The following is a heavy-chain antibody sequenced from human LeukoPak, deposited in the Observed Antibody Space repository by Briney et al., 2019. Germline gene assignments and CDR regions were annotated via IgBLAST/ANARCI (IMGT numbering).Heavy chain of an antibody. CDR3: ARPVNYGDYVGSFDY. CDR2: INPNSGGT. J-gene: IGHJ4*02. V-gene: IGHV1-2*02. D-gene: IGHD4-17*01. CDR1: GYTFTGYY. Sequence: GASVKVSCKASGYTFTGYYMHWVRQAPGQGLEWMGWINPNSGGTNYAQKFQGRVTMTRDTSISTAYMELSRLRSDDTAVYYCARPVNYGDYVGSFDYWGQGTLVTVSS.